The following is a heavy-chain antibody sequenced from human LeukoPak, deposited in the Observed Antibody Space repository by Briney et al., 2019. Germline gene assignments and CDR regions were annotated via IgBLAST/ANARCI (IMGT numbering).Heavy chain of an antibody. Sequence: PGESLKISCKGSGYRLTSYWIGWVRQMPGKGLEWMGVIYPGDSDTRYSPSFQGQVTISSDKSISTAYLQWSSLKASDTAMYYCAGRYYYDSSGYSYDYWGQGTLVTVSS. CDR2: IYPGDSDT. CDR3: AGRYYYDSSGYSYDY. CDR1: GYRLTSYW. D-gene: IGHD3-22*01. V-gene: IGHV5-51*01. J-gene: IGHJ4*02.